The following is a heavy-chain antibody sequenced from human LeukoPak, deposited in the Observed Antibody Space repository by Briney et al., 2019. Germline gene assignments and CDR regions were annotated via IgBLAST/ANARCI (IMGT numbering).Heavy chain of an antibody. V-gene: IGHV3-21*01. Sequence: PGGSLRLSRAASGFTFSSYSMNWVRQAPGKGLEWISTISSSSSYMYYADSVKGRFTISRDNAKNSLYLQMNSLRAEDTAVYYCARDYNYDSSGFYDFWGQGTLVTVSS. CDR1: GFTFSSYS. J-gene: IGHJ4*02. CDR2: ISSSSSYM. D-gene: IGHD3-22*01. CDR3: ARDYNYDSSGFYDF.